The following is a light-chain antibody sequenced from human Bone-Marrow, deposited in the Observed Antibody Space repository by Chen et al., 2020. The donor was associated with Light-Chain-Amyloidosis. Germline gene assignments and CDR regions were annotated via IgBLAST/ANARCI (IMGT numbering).Light chain of an antibody. CDR2: DDS. V-gene: IGLV3-21*02. J-gene: IGLJ3*02. CDR1: NIGYTS. CDR3: QVWDRSSDRPV. Sequence: SYVLTQPSSVSVAPRQTATIACGGNNIGYTSVHWYQQTPGQAPLLVVYDDSNRPSGIPERLSGSNSGNTATLTISRVEAGDEADYYGQVWDRSSDRPVFGGGTKLTVL.